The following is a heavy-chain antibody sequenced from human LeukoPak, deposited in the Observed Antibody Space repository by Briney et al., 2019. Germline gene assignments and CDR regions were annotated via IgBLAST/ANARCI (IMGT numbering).Heavy chain of an antibody. J-gene: IGHJ4*02. CDR3: ARAPTYYYDSSGYSPDY. CDR1: GYTFTSYY. CDR2: INPSGGST. V-gene: IGHV1-46*01. Sequence: ASVKVSCKASGYTFTSYYMHWVRQAPGQGLEWMRIINPSGGSTSYAQKFQGRVTMTRDTSTSTVYMELSSLRSEDTAVYYCARAPTYYYDSSGYSPDYWGQGTLVTVSS. D-gene: IGHD3-22*01.